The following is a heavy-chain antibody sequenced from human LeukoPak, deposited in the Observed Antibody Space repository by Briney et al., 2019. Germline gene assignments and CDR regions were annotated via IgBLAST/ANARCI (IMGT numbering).Heavy chain of an antibody. D-gene: IGHD6-19*01. CDR2: MYIGGRT. CDR1: GGSISSGSYY. V-gene: IGHV4-61*02. J-gene: IGHJ6*03. CDR3: AREGIAVADTYYYYYMDV. Sequence: SETLSLTCTVSGGSISSGSYYWSWIRQAAGKGLEWIGRMYIGGRTTYNPSLKSRVTISLETTENQFSLRLRSVTAADTAVYYCAREGIAVADTYYYYYMDVWGKGTWVTVSS.